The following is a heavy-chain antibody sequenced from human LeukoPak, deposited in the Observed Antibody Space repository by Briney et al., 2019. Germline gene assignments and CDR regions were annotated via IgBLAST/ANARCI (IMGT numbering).Heavy chain of an antibody. CDR3: AKSASTVTRHFDF. CDR2: ISSTSSPI. CDR1: GFTFSVYS. V-gene: IGHV3-48*01. Sequence: SGGSLRLSCVASGFTFSVYSMNWVRQSPGKGLEWVSYISSTSSPIYYTDSVKGRFTISRGNAKNSLYLRMNSLRVEDTAVYYCAKSASTVTRHFDFWGQGTLVTVSS. D-gene: IGHD4-17*01. J-gene: IGHJ4*02.